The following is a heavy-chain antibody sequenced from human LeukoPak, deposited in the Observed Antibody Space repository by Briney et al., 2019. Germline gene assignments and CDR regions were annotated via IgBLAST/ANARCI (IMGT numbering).Heavy chain of an antibody. V-gene: IGHV1-69*05. CDR1: GGTFSSYA. D-gene: IGHD5-12*01. CDR3: AKDRTYSAYAALDY. CDR2: IIPIFGTA. J-gene: IGHJ4*02. Sequence: GASVKVSCKASGGTFSSYAISWVRQAPGQRLEWMGRIIPIFGTADYAQKFQGRVTITTDESTSTAYMELSSLRSEDTAVYYCAKDRTYSAYAALDYWGQGTLVTVSS.